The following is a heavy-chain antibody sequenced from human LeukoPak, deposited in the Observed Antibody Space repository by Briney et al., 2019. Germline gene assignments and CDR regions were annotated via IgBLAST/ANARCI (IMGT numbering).Heavy chain of an antibody. Sequence: GGSLRLSCTTSGFNFNNAWMNWVRQAPGKGLEWVSAISGSGSNTHYADSVKGRFTISRDNSKNTLYLQMNSLRAEDTAVYYCAKSPSGGAVAGAWDYWGQGTLVTVSS. J-gene: IGHJ4*02. CDR1: GFNFNNAW. CDR2: ISGSGSNT. CDR3: AKSPSGGAVAGAWDY. V-gene: IGHV3-23*01. D-gene: IGHD6-19*01.